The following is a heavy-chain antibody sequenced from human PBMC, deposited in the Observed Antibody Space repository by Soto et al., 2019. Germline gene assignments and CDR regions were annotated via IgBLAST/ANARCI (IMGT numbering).Heavy chain of an antibody. CDR3: ARTSAAGKYYYGMDV. Sequence: GESLQISCKGSGYSFTSYCICWVRQMPGKGLEWMGIIYPGDSDTRYSPSFQGQVTISADKSISTAYLQWSSLKASDTAMYYCARTSAAGKYYYGMDVWGQGTTVTVSS. V-gene: IGHV5-51*01. D-gene: IGHD6-13*01. CDR2: IYPGDSDT. CDR1: GYSFTSYC. J-gene: IGHJ6*02.